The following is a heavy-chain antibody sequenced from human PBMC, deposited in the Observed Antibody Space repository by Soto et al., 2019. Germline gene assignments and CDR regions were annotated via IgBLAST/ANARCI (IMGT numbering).Heavy chain of an antibody. D-gene: IGHD1-26*01. Sequence: ASVKVSCKASGYTLTNYAISWVRQAPGQGPEWMGWINTYNGNSNYAQKFQGRVTMTTDTSTNTAYMELRSLTSDDTAVYYCATSKGGVSNGPTTYWGQGTLVTVSS. CDR1: GYTLTNYA. V-gene: IGHV1-18*01. CDR2: INTYNGNS. J-gene: IGHJ4*02. CDR3: ATSKGGVSNGPTTY.